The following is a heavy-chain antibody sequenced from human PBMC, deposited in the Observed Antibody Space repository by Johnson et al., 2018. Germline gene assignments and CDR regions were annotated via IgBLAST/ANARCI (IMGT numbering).Heavy chain of an antibody. CDR3: VKSGGGALAGHDDS. CDR2: VSSNGRNK. J-gene: IGHJ5*01. CDR1: GFTFNNFA. V-gene: IGHV3-23*04. Sequence: EVQLVESGGGLVQRGGSLRLSCAGSGFTFNNFAMNWVRQAPGKGLEWVSGVSSNGRNKWYADSVKGRFTVSRDNAKNTLFLQMSSLRVDDMATYYCVKSGGGALAGHDDSWGQGTVVTVSS. D-gene: IGHD6-19*01.